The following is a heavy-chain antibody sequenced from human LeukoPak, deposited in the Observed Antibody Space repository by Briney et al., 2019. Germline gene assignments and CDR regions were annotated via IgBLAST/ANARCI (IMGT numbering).Heavy chain of an antibody. J-gene: IGHJ6*03. CDR3: AKQQLVPDYYYYMDV. D-gene: IGHD6-13*01. Sequence: ASVKVSCKASGYTFTSYGISWVRQAPGQGLEWMGWTSAYNGNTNYAQKLQGRVTMTTDTSTSTAYMELRSLRSDDTAVYYCAKQQLVPDYYYYMDVWGKGTTVTVSS. CDR2: TSAYNGNT. CDR1: GYTFTSYG. V-gene: IGHV1-18*01.